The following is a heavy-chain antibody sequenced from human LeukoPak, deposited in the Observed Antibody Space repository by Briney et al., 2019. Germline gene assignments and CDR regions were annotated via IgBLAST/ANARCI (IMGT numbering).Heavy chain of an antibody. CDR2: IKSKTDGGTT. Sequence: GGSLRLSCAASGFTFTVVWMSSVRQAPGKELEWVGLIKSKTDGGTTDYAAPVKGRFTISRDESENTVFLQLNSLRTEDTALYYCATVGDAAFEIRGQGTMVTVSS. CDR3: ATVGDAAFEI. J-gene: IGHJ3*02. CDR1: GFTFTVVW. D-gene: IGHD1-26*01. V-gene: IGHV3-15*01.